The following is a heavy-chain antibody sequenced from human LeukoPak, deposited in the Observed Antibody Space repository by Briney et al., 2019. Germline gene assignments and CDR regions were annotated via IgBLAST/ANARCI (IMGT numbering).Heavy chain of an antibody. J-gene: IGHJ5*02. D-gene: IGHD1-7*01. V-gene: IGHV3-74*01. CDR3: TREGMGTTFSAWFDP. CDR1: GITFSNYW. Sequence: PGGSLRLSCAASGITFSNYWMHWVRQAPGKGLVWVSHINSDGSSTGYADSVKGRFTISRDNAKNTLYLQMNSLRAEDTAVYYCTREGMGTTFSAWFDPWGQGTLVTVPS. CDR2: INSDGSST.